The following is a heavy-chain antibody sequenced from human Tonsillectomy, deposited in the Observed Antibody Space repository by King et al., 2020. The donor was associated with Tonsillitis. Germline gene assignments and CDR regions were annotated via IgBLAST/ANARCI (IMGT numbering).Heavy chain of an antibody. D-gene: IGHD2/OR15-2a*01. CDR1: GFTVSSNF. V-gene: IGHV3-53*01. J-gene: IGHJ6*03. CDR2: IYSGGST. CDR3: ARVENFYYYMDV. Sequence: VQLVESGGGLIQPGGSPRLSCAASGFTVSSNFMSWVRQAPGKGLEWVSVIYSGGSTYFADSVKGRFTISRDNFKNTLFLQMNSLRAEDTAVYYCARVENFYYYMDVWGKGTTVTVSS.